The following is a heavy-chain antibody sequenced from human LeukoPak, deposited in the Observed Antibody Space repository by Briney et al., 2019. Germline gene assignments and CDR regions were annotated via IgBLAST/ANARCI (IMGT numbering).Heavy chain of an antibody. CDR2: VYHTGST. J-gene: IGHJ4*02. CDR3: ARAGWIITSGIDY. V-gene: IGHV4-38-2*01. CDR1: GYSISRGYY. Sequence: SETLSLTCAVSGYSISRGYYWALIRQPPGEGLEWIGTVYHTGSTYYNPSLDSRVTISVDTSKNEFSLNLKSVTAADTAVYYCARAGWIITSGIDYWGQGALVTVSP. D-gene: IGHD2-2*03.